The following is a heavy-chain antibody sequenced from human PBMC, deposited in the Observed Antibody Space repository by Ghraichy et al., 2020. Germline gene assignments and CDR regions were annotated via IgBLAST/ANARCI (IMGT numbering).Heavy chain of an antibody. CDR3: AIGRPLVPIAAQYYYYMDV. D-gene: IGHD6-6*01. V-gene: IGHV1-8*01. J-gene: IGHJ6*03. CDR1: GYTFTSYD. Sequence: ASVKVSCKASGYTFTSYDINWVRQATGQGLEWMGWMNPNSGNTGYAQKFQGRVTMTRNTSISTAYMELSSLRSEDTAVYYCAIGRPLVPIAAQYYYYMDVWGKGTTVTVSS. CDR2: MNPNSGNT.